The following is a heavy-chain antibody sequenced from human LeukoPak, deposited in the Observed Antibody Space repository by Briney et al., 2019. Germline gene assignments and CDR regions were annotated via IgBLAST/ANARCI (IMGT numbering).Heavy chain of an antibody. CDR3: AKEGFDS. Sequence: PGGSLRLSCAASGFTFSSYWMHWVRQAPGKGLVWVSNINSDGSTTTYADSVKGRFTISRDNAENTLYLQMNSLRAEDTAVYYCAKEGFDSWGQGTLVTVSS. V-gene: IGHV3-74*01. CDR1: GFTFSSYW. J-gene: IGHJ4*02. CDR2: INSDGSTT.